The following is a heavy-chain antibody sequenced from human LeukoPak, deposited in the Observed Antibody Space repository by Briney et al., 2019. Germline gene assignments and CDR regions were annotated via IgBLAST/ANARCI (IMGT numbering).Heavy chain of an antibody. Sequence: SETLSLTCSVSGDSTSNYYWSWIGPPPGKGLECSVYIYYNGSTNYNPSLKRRAAISIDTSKNHFSLKVISVTAADTGVYYCARRYCSSANCYRRNDILFDYWGQGTVVTVSS. CDR2: IYYNGST. CDR1: GDSTSNYY. CDR3: ARRYCSSANCYRRNDILFDY. V-gene: IGHV4-59*01. J-gene: IGHJ4*02. D-gene: IGHD2-2*02.